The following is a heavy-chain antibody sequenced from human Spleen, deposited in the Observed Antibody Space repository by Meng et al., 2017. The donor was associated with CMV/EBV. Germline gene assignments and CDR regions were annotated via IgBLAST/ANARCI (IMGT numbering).Heavy chain of an antibody. CDR2: ISYDGTNK. CDR1: GFTFSSYA. V-gene: IGHV3-33*05. J-gene: IGHJ6*02. CDR3: AQNTIVVTPLARSYGMDV. D-gene: IGHD2-15*01. Sequence: GESLKISCATSGFTFSSYAMHWVRQAPGKGLEWVAVISYDGTNKYYADSVKGRFTISRDNSQNTLYLQMNSLRVEDTGIYYCAQNTIVVTPLARSYGMDVWGQGTTVTVSS.